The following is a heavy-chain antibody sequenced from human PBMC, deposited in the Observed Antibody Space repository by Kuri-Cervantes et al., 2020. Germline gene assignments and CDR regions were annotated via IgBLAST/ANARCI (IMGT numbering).Heavy chain of an antibody. CDR3: ARVLYYYDSSGRVEINFDY. V-gene: IGHV6-1*01. J-gene: IGHJ4*02. D-gene: IGHD3-22*01. CDR1: GDSVSSNSAA. CDR2: TYYRSKWYN. Sequence: SQTLSLTCAISGDSVSSNSAAWNWIRQSPSRGLEWLGRTYYRSKWYNDYAVSVKSRITINPDTSKNQFSLQLNSVTPEDTAVYYCARVLYYYDSSGRVEINFDYWGQGTLVTVSS.